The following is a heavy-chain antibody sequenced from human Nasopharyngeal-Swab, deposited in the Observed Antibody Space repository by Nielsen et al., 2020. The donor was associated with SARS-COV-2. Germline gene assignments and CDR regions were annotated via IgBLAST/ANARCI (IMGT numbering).Heavy chain of an antibody. D-gene: IGHD4-17*01. CDR3: ARGHRRTTVTNYWYFDL. CDR2: INHSGST. Sequence: WIRQPPGKGLEWIGEINHSGSTNYNPSLKSRVTISVDTSKNQFSLKLSSVTAADTAVYYCARGHRRTTVTNYWYFDLWGRSTLVTVSS. J-gene: IGHJ2*01. V-gene: IGHV4-34*01.